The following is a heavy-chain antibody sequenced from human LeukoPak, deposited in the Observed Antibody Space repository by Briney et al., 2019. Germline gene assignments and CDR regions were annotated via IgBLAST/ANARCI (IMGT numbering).Heavy chain of an antibody. CDR2: ISSSSSYI. Sequence: PGRSLRLSCAASGFTLISYAMHWVRQAPGKGLEWVSSISSSSSYIYYADSVKDRFTISRDNAKNSLYLQMNSLRAEDTAVYYCASFSSSRVGYWGQGTLVTVSS. D-gene: IGHD6-6*01. V-gene: IGHV3-21*01. J-gene: IGHJ4*02. CDR3: ASFSSSRVGY. CDR1: GFTLISYA.